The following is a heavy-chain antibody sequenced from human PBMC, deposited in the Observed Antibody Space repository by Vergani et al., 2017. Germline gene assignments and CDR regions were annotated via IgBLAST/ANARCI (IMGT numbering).Heavy chain of an antibody. CDR1: GGSISSYY. Sequence: QVQLQESGPGLVKPSQTLSLTCTVSGGSISSYYWSWIRKPPGKGLEWIGYIYYSGSTNYNPSLKSRVTISVDTSKNQFSLKLSSVTAADTAVYYCARDVSSYGGFDYWGQGTLVTVSS. J-gene: IGHJ4*02. CDR2: IYYSGST. CDR3: ARDVSSYGGFDY. V-gene: IGHV4-59*01. D-gene: IGHD5-18*01.